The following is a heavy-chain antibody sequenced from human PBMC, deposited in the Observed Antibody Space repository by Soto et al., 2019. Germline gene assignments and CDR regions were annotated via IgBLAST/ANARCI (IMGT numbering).Heavy chain of an antibody. CDR3: ARDALKKNYYDSSGYY. CDR1: GFTFSNYD. D-gene: IGHD3-22*01. J-gene: IGHJ4*02. Sequence: GGSLRLSCAVSGFTFSNYDMNWVRQAPGKGLEWVAVISYDGSNKNYVDSVKGRFTISRDDSKNTLYLQMNSLRAEDTAVYYCARDALKKNYYDSSGYYWGQGTQVTVSS. CDR2: ISYDGSNK. V-gene: IGHV3-30-3*01.